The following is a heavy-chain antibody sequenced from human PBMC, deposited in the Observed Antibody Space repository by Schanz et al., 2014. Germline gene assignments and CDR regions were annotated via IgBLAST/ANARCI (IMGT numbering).Heavy chain of an antibody. CDR2: IASGGSHT. D-gene: IGHD3-3*01. V-gene: IGHV3-23*01. CDR3: AKIWKAHHLTGRPGWSDGMDV. Sequence: EVQLLESGGALEQPGGSLRLSCAASGITFSDYAMSGVRKAPGKGLEWVSTIASGGSHTFYADSVTGRFTISGDNSKNTLFLQMNSLRVEDTAIYYCAKIWKAHHLTGRPGWSDGMDVWGQGTTV. J-gene: IGHJ6*02. CDR1: GITFSDYA.